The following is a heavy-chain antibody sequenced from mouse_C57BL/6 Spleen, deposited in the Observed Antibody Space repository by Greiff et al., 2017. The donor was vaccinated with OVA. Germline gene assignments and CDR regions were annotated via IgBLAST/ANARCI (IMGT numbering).Heavy chain of an antibody. CDR3: TRAYGSSYRYFDV. CDR1: GFTFSSYA. V-gene: IGHV5-9-1*02. Sequence: EVQLVESGEGLVKPGGSLKLSCAASGFTFSSYAMSWVRQTPEKRLEWVAYISSGGDYIYYADTVKGRFTISRDNARNTLYLQMSSLKSEDTAMYYCTRAYGSSYRYFDVWGTGTTVTVSS. J-gene: IGHJ1*03. D-gene: IGHD1-1*01. CDR2: ISSGGDYI.